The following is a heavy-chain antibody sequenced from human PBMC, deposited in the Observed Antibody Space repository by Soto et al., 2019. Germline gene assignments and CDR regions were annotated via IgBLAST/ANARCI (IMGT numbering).Heavy chain of an antibody. D-gene: IGHD6-19*01. CDR2: IYYSGST. CDR1: GGSISSYY. J-gene: IGHJ4*02. Sequence: SETLSLTCTVSGGSISSYYWSWIRQPPGKGLEWIGYIYYSGSTNYNPSLKSRVTISVDTSKNQFSLKLSSVTAADTAVYYCAGGGEWLVPFDYWGQGTLVTVSS. CDR3: AGGGEWLVPFDY. V-gene: IGHV4-59*08.